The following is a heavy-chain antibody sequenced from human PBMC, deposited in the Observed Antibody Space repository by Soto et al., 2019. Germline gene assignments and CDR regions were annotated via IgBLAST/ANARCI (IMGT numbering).Heavy chain of an antibody. CDR1: GGSISGHY. CDR3: AREGSRFLVDV. J-gene: IGHJ6*04. Sequence: QVQLQQWGAGLLKPSETLSLTCAVYGGSISGHYWTWIRQPPGKGLEWIGEINYSGSTNYNPSPKSRVTISVDTSKNQFSLKLSSVTAADTAVFYCAREGSRFLVDVWGKGTTVTVSS. V-gene: IGHV4-34*01. CDR2: INYSGST. D-gene: IGHD3-3*01.